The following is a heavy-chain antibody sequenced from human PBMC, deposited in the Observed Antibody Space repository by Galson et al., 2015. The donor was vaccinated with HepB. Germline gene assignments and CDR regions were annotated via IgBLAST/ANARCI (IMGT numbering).Heavy chain of an antibody. V-gene: IGHV3-23*01. CDR2: ISGSGGST. Sequence: SLRLSCAASGFTFSSYAMSWVRQAPGKGLEWVSAISGSGGSTYYADSVKGRFTISRDNSKNTLYLQMNSLRAEDTAVYYCAHTTVVTPSAFDIWGQGTMVTVSS. D-gene: IGHD4-23*01. CDR3: AHTTVVTPSAFDI. CDR1: GFTFSSYA. J-gene: IGHJ3*02.